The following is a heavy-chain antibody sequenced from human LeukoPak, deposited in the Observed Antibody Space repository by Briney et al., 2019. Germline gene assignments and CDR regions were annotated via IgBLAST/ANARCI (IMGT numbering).Heavy chain of an antibody. CDR2: ISWDGGST. Sequence: GGSLRLSCAASGFTFDDYAMHWVRQAPGKGLEWVSLISWDGGSTDYADSVKGRFTISRDNSKNSLHLQMNSLRPEDSALYYCAKDMWGGGYYDSGSYYGIDYWGQGTLVTVSS. CDR1: GFTFDDYA. D-gene: IGHD3-10*01. V-gene: IGHV3-43D*03. J-gene: IGHJ4*02. CDR3: AKDMWGGGYYDSGSYYGIDY.